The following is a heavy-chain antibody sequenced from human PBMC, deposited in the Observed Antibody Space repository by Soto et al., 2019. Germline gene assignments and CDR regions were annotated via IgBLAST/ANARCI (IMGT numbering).Heavy chain of an antibody. CDR3: ARLEGLATISYYFDF. Sequence: QLQLQESGPGLVKPSETLSLTCSVSDDSINSDKYYWGWIRQPPGKGLEWIGSIYYRGNAYYNPSLQTRVTISLDKSNSQSSLKLNSVTAADSAVYFCARLEGLATISYYFDFWGPGALVTVSS. J-gene: IGHJ4*02. V-gene: IGHV4-39*01. CDR1: DDSINSDKYY. CDR2: IYYRGNA. D-gene: IGHD3-9*01.